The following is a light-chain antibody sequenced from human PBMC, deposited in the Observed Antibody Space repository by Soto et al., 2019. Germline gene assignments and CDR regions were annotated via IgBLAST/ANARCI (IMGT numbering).Light chain of an antibody. Sequence: EFVLTQSPGTLSLSPGERATLSCRASQSVSSSSLAWYQQKRGQAPRLLIHAASSRATGIPDRFSGSGSGTDFTLTISRLEPEDFAVYYCQQYGGSPRTFGQGTKVDIK. J-gene: IGKJ1*01. V-gene: IGKV3-20*01. CDR3: QQYGGSPRT. CDR1: QSVSSSS. CDR2: AAS.